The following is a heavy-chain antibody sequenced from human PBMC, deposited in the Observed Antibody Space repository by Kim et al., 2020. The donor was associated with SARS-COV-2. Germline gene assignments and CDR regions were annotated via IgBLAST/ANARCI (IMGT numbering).Heavy chain of an antibody. CDR3: ARGAYGDVSFDY. V-gene: IGHV1-18*04. CDR2: ISARDGNT. J-gene: IGHJ4*02. D-gene: IGHD4-17*01. Sequence: ASVKVSCKACGYMFTSYGFSWVRQAPGQGLEWLGWISARDGNTKYGQNVQGRVIMTTDTSTNTAYMELWSLRSDDTAMYYCARGAYGDVSFDYWGQGTL. CDR1: GYMFTSYG.